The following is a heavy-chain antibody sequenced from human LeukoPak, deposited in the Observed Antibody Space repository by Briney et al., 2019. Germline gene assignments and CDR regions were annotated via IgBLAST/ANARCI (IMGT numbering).Heavy chain of an antibody. V-gene: IGHV3-7*01. Sequence: GGSLRLSCAASGITLSVYWMSWVRQAPGKGLEWVANIKQDGSEKYYRDSVQGRFTISRDNAKNSLYLQMNSPRAEDTAVYYCARSGSGYFDYWGQGSLVTVSS. J-gene: IGHJ4*02. CDR1: GITLSVYW. CDR3: ARSGSGYFDY. CDR2: IKQDGSEK.